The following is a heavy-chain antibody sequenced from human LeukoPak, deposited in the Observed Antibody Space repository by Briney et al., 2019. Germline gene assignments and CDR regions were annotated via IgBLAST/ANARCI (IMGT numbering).Heavy chain of an antibody. J-gene: IGHJ6*03. V-gene: IGHV1-18*01. D-gene: IGHD6-6*01. Sequence: PVKLSCTAAGYTFTSSGISWVRQAPGQGLEWMGWSRGYNGNTNYAQKVQGRVTMTTDTSTSTAYMELRSLRSDDTAVYYCARASAQFYSYMDVWGKGTTVTVSS. CDR1: GYTFTSSG. CDR2: SRGYNGNT. CDR3: ARASAQFYSYMDV.